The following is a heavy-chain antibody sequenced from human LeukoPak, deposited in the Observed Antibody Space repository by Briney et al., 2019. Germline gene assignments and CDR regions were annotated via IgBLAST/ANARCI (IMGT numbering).Heavy chain of an antibody. CDR2: ISWNSGRI. D-gene: IGHD2-15*01. CDR3: ARDCYFDSCD. V-gene: IGHV3-9*01. Sequence: GRSLRLSCAASGFTFDDYAMHWVRQGPGKGLEWVSGISWNSGRIGYADSVKGRFTISRDNSKNTLYLQMNSLRAEDTAVYYCARDCYFDSCDWGQGTLVTVSS. J-gene: IGHJ4*02. CDR1: GFTFDDYA.